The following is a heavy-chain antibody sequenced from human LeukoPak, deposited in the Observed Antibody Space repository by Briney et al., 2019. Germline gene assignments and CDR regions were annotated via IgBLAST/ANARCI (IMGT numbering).Heavy chain of an antibody. CDR3: ARVRYGELDV. CDR1: GFTFSSYA. J-gene: IGHJ6*02. V-gene: IGHV3-23*01. D-gene: IGHD4-17*01. Sequence: GGSLRLSCAASGFTFSSYAMSWVRQAPGKGLEWVSSMSGSGGSTYYADSVKGRFTISRDDSKNTLYLQMNSLRAEDTAVYYCARVRYGELDVWGQGTTVTVSS. CDR2: MSGSGGST.